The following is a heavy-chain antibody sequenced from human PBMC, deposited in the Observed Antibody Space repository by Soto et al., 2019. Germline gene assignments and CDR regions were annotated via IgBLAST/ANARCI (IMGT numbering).Heavy chain of an antibody. V-gene: IGHV4-61*08. CDR3: ARRYGDCFDF. CDR2: IYHSGST. Sequence: SETLSLTCAVSGGSISSGGYSWSWIRQPPGKGLEWIGYIYHSGSTNYNPSLKSRVTISVDASKNQFSLKLSSVTAADTAVYYCARRYGDCFDFWGQGTLVTVSS. J-gene: IGHJ4*02. CDR1: GGSISSGGYS. D-gene: IGHD4-17*01.